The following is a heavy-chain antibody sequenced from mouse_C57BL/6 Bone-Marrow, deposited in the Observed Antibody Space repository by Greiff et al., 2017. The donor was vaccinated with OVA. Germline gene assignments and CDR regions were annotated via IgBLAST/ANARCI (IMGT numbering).Heavy chain of an antibody. CDR3: ARAIYYYGSSYDYYAMDY. D-gene: IGHD1-1*01. CDR2: ISDGGSYT. Sequence: EVKVEESGGGLVKPGGSLKLSCAASGFTFSSYAMSWVRQTPEKRLEWVAAISDGGSYTYYPDNVKGRFTISRDNAKNNLYLQMSHLKSEDTAMYYCARAIYYYGSSYDYYAMDYWGQGTSVTVSS. V-gene: IGHV5-4*03. CDR1: GFTFSSYA. J-gene: IGHJ4*01.